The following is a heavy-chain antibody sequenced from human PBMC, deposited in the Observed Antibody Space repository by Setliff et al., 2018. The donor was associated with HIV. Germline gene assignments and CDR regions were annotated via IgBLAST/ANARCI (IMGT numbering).Heavy chain of an antibody. V-gene: IGHV3-13*01. J-gene: IGHJ3*02. CDR2: IGTAGDT. CDR3: VREAHDSNNMGAFDI. CDR1: GFTFSSYE. D-gene: IGHD3-22*01. Sequence: GESLKISCAASGFTFSSYEMHWVRQVTGKGLEWVSAIGTAGDTYYPGSVKGRFIISRENAKSSMYLQMNSLRAGDTAVYYCVREAHDSNNMGAFDIWGQGTMVTVS.